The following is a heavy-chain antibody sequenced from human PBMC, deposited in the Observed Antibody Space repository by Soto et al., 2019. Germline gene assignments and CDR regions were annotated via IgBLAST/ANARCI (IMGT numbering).Heavy chain of an antibody. CDR2: IYYSGST. Sequence: SETLSLTCTVSGGSISSGSYYWGWIRQPPGKGLEWIGSIYYSGSTYYNPSLKSRVTISVETSKNQFSLKLSSVTAADTAVYYCARLVVKYYYGMDVWGQGTTVTVSS. V-gene: IGHV4-39*01. J-gene: IGHJ6*02. CDR3: ARLVVKYYYGMDV. D-gene: IGHD2-21*01. CDR1: GGSISSGSYY.